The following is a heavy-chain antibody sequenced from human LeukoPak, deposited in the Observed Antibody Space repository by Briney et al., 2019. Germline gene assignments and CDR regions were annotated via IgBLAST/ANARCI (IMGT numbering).Heavy chain of an antibody. CDR3: VRDGNDGLNDWEY. Sequence: PGGSLRLSCAASGFTFSSYGMHWVRQAPGKGLEWVANTNKDGSEKWYVDSVKGRFTISRDNAKNSLYLQMNSLKAGDTALYYCVRDGNDGLNDWEYWGQGALVTVSS. J-gene: IGHJ1*01. D-gene: IGHD1-1*01. V-gene: IGHV3-7*03. CDR2: TNKDGSEK. CDR1: GFTFSSYG.